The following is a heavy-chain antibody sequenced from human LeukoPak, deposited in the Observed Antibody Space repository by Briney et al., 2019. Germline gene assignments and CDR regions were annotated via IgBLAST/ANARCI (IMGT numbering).Heavy chain of an antibody. CDR1: GFTFDDYA. CDR2: INSDGSST. CDR3: ARAGSSG. V-gene: IGHV3-74*01. J-gene: IGHJ4*02. D-gene: IGHD6-19*01. Sequence: GGSLRLSCAASGFTFDDYAMHWVRQAPGKGLMWVSRINSDGSSTNYADSVKGRFTISRDNAKNTLYLQMNSLRAEDTAVYYCARAGSSGWGQGTLVTVSS.